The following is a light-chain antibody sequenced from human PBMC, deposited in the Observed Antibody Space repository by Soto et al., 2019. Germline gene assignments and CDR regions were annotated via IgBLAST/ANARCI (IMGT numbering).Light chain of an antibody. V-gene: IGLV2-23*01. CDR2: EGS. CDR3: CSYGGSSTLV. CDR1: RSDVGSYNL. J-gene: IGLJ2*01. Sequence: QSALTQPASGSGSPGQSITISCTGTRSDVGSYNLVSWYQHHPGKAPKLMIYEGSKRPSGVSDRFSGSKSGNTASLTISGLQTEDEAEYYCCSYGGSSTLVFGGGTKLTVL.